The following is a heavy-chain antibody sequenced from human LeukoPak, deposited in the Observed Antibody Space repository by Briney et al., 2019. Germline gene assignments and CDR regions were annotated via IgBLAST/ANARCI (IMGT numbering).Heavy chain of an antibody. CDR3: AREHYFYYMDA. CDR2: INWNGGST. CDR1: GFTFSAYG. V-gene: IGHV3-20*04. Sequence: GGSLRLSCAASGFTFSAYGMNWVRQAPGKGLEWVSGINWNGGSTGYADSVKGRFTISRDNAENSLYLQMNSLRAEDTAVYYCAREHYFYYMDAWGKGTTVTVSS. J-gene: IGHJ6*03.